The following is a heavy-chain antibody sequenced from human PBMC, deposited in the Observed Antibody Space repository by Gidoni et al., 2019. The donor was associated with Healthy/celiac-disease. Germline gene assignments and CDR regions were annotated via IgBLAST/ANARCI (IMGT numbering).Heavy chain of an antibody. J-gene: IGHJ1*01. CDR1: GGSFSGYY. CDR2: INHSGST. Sequence: QVQLQQWGAGLLKPSETLSLTCAVYGGSFSGYYWRWIRQPPGKGLEWIGEINHSGSTNYNPSLKSRVTISVDTSKNQFSLKLSSVTAADTAVYYCARGNLRGTRTYYYDSSDQKYFQHWGQGTLVTVSS. D-gene: IGHD3-22*01. V-gene: IGHV4-34*01. CDR3: ARGNLRGTRTYYYDSSDQKYFQH.